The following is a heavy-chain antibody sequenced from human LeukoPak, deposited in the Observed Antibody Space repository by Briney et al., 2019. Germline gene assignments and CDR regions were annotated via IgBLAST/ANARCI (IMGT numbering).Heavy chain of an antibody. CDR2: FIPILDTT. Sequence: SVKVSCKASGGSFSNYAVTWVRQAPGQGLEWMGGFIPILDTTNYAPNFQGRVTITTDESSTTAYMELSSLKWEDTALYYCARSNDYDYHFNYWGQGTLVTVSS. CDR1: GGSFSNYA. J-gene: IGHJ4*02. D-gene: IGHD5-12*01. CDR3: ARSNDYDYHFNY. V-gene: IGHV1-69*05.